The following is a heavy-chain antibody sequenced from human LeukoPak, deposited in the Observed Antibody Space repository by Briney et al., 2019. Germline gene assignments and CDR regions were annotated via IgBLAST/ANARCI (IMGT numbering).Heavy chain of an antibody. CDR1: GASISSGGYS. CDR3: ARHWAHFGVPDGIDP. CDR2: IYHSGST. Sequence: SETLSLTCAVSGASISSGGYSWSWIRQPPGKGLEWIGYIYHSGSTYYNPSLNSRVTISVDTSKNQFSLKLSSVTAADTAVYYCARHWAHFGVPDGIDPWGQGTLVTVSS. D-gene: IGHD3-3*01. J-gene: IGHJ5*02. V-gene: IGHV4-30-2*01.